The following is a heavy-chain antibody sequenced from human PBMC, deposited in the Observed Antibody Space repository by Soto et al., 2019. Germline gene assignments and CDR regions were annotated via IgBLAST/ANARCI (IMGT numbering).Heavy chain of an antibody. CDR3: AKLLYYAILTGYDAFDI. CDR1: GIAFPSYA. J-gene: IGHJ3*02. D-gene: IGHD3-9*01. V-gene: IGHV3-23*01. Sequence: GGSLRLSCVASGIAFPSYAMGWVRQAPGKGLEWVSAIGGDASKTYYADSVKGRFSISRDNSKSTVHLQMNSLRAEETAVYFCAKLLYYAILTGYDAFDIWGQGTMVTVSS. CDR2: IGGDASKT.